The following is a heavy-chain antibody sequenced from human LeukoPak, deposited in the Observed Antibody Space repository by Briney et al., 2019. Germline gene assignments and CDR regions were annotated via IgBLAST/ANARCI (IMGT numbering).Heavy chain of an antibody. Sequence: GGSLRLSCAASGFTFSSYAMSWVRQAPGKGLEWVATISSTGTYIYYAESVKGRFIISRDNAKNSLYLQMNSLRAEDTAVYYCARDRGDYYDTSEEFDYWGQGTLVTVSS. V-gene: IGHV3-21*01. CDR1: GFTFSSYA. J-gene: IGHJ4*02. CDR2: ISSTGTYI. CDR3: ARDRGDYYDTSEEFDY. D-gene: IGHD3-22*01.